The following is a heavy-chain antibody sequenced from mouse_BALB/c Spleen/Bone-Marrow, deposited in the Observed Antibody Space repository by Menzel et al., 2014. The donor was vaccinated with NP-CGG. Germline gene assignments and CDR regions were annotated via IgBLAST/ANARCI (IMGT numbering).Heavy chain of an antibody. D-gene: IGHD2-14*01. Sequence: VKLVESGAELARPGASVKLSCRASGYTFTDYYINWMKQKTGQGLEWIGEIFPGSGNTYYNANFKGKATLTADKSSSTAYMQLSSLTSEDSAVYFCAREEARRLAWFAYWGQGTLVTVSA. CDR2: IFPGSGNT. V-gene: IGHV1-77*01. J-gene: IGHJ3*01. CDR3: AREEARRLAWFAY. CDR1: GYTFTDYY.